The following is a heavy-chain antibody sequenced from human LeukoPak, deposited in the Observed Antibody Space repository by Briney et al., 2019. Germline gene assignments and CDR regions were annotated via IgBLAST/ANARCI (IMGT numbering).Heavy chain of an antibody. CDR1: GFTFRSHW. D-gene: IGHD5-24*01. CDR2: IKPDGIDK. V-gene: IGHV3-7*01. Sequence: GGSLRLSCVGSGFTFRSHWVNWVRQSPGKGLEWVANIKPDGIDKYYVDCARGRFTVSRDNAKNSAFLQMNSLRAEDTAIYYCATISAQTFDIWGQGTLVSVSS. CDR3: ATISAQTFDI. J-gene: IGHJ3*02.